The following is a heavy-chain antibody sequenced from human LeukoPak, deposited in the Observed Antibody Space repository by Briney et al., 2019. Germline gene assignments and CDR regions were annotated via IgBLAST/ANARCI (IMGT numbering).Heavy chain of an antibody. CDR1: GFTFSRYA. J-gene: IGHJ4*02. Sequence: GGSLRLSCAASGFTFSRYAMSWVRQAPGKGLEWVSSIGATGGTTYYADSVKGRFTISRDNSKNTLYLQMNSLRAEDTAVYHCAKGRTYFDYWGQGTLVTVSS. V-gene: IGHV3-23*01. CDR2: IGATGGTT. CDR3: AKGRTYFDY.